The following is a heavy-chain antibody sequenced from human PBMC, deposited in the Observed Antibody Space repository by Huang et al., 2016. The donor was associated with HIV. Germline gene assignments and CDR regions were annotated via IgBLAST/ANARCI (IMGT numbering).Heavy chain of an antibody. CDR2: LYYTGKR. J-gene: IGHJ2*01. CDR3: ARNHDFWRGRMFAISYFDV. Sequence: QMRFQDAVPGLVKPSGTLSLTCNVSGGSINTGRYYWGWIRQPPGKGLEWVGSLYYTGKRHYDPSLKGRLTMSADTSKNQFSLNLSSVTAADTAIYYCARNHDFWRGRMFAISYFDVWGRGTLVTVAS. CDR1: GGSINTGRYY. D-gene: IGHD3-3*01. V-gene: IGHV4-39*01.